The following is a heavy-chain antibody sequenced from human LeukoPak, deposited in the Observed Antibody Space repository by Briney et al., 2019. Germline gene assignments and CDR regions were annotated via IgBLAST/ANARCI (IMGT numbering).Heavy chain of an antibody. J-gene: IGHJ4*02. CDR3: ARENNYYDSSAYYTSQIDY. V-gene: IGHV3-21*01. Sequence: GGALRLSCAPSGFTFSTYTTNWVRQAPRKGLEWVSSICSSSSYIYYADSVKSRFTISRDNAKNSLYLQMNSLRAEDTAVYYCARENNYYDSSAYYTSQIDYWGQGTLVTVSS. CDR2: ICSSSSYI. D-gene: IGHD3-22*01. CDR1: GFTFSTYT.